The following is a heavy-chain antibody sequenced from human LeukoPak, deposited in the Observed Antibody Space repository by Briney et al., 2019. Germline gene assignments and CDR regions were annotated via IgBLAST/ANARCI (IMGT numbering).Heavy chain of an antibody. V-gene: IGHV1-46*01. J-gene: IGHJ3*02. Sequence: ASVKVSCKASGYTFTNYYMHWVRQAPGQGLEWMGLINPSGGSTSYAEKFQGRVIMTRDMSTTTDYMELSSLRSEDTAVYYCVRVRDGYNDAYDIWGQGTMVTVPS. CDR3: VRVRDGYNDAYDI. D-gene: IGHD5-24*01. CDR2: INPSGGST. CDR1: GYTFTNYY.